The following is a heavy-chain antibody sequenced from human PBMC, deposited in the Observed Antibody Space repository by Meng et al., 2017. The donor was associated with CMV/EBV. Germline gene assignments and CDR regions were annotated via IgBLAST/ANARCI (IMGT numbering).Heavy chain of an antibody. J-gene: IGHJ6*02. CDR1: GFTFSNAW. Sequence: GESLKISCAASGFTFSNAWMSWVRQAPGKGLEWVGRIKSKTDGGTTDYAAPVKGRFTIPRDDSKNTLYLQMNSLKTEDTAVYYCTRRVVTDHYYYGMDVWGQGTTVTVSS. CDR3: TRRVVTDHYYYGMDV. CDR2: IKSKTDGGTT. V-gene: IGHV3-15*01. D-gene: IGHD3-10*01.